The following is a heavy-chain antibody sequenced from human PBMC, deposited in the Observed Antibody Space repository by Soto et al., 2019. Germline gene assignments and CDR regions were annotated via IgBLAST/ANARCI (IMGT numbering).Heavy chain of an antibody. CDR2: ISAYNGNT. CDR1: GYTFTSYG. V-gene: IGHV1-18*01. Sequence: GASVKVSCKASGYTFTSYGISWVRQAPGQGLEWMGWISAYNGNTNYAQKLQGRVTMTTDTSTSTAYMELRSLRSDDTAVYYCARTQNYDILTGYYEYYYGMDVWGQGTTVTVSS. CDR3: ARTQNYDILTGYYEYYYGMDV. J-gene: IGHJ6*02. D-gene: IGHD3-9*01.